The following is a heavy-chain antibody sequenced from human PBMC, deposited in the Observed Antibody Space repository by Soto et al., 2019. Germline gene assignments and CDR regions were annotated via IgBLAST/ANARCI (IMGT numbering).Heavy chain of an antibody. CDR2: THAYNGNT. CDR1: GYTFISYG. CDR3: ARVGMKNYDFWSGYLDH. J-gene: IGHJ4*02. D-gene: IGHD3-3*01. V-gene: IGHV1-18*04. Sequence: QVQLVQSGGEVKKPGASVKVSCKASGYTFISYGITWVRQAPGQGPDWKGWTHAYNGNTNYAQNLQGRVTMTTDTSTSTASMELRSLRSDDTAVYFCARVGMKNYDFWSGYLDHWGQGTLITVSS.